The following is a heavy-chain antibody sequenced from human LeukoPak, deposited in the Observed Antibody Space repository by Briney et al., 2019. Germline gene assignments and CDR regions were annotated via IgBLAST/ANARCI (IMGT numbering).Heavy chain of an antibody. J-gene: IGHJ3*02. V-gene: IGHV3-66*01. CDR2: IYSGGST. CDR3: AREQLDGAFDI. CDR1: GFTVSSNY. D-gene: IGHD6-13*01. Sequence: GGSLRLSCAASGFTVSSNYMSWVRQAPGKGLEWVSVIYSGGSTYYADSVEGRFTISRDNSKNTLHLQMNSLRAEDTAVYYCAREQLDGAFDIWGQGTMVTVSS.